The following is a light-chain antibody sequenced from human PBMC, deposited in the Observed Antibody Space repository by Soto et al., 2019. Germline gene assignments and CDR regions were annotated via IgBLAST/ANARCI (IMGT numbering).Light chain of an antibody. CDR1: ESVSSN. V-gene: IGKV3-15*01. CDR2: GAS. CDR3: QQYYNWPPEDT. Sequence: EIVMTQSPATLSVSPGERVTLSCRASESVSSNLAWYQQKPGQAPRLLIYGASARATDIPARFSGSGSGTEFTLTISGLQSEDFAVYYCQQYYNWPPEDTFGPGTKLDIK. J-gene: IGKJ3*01.